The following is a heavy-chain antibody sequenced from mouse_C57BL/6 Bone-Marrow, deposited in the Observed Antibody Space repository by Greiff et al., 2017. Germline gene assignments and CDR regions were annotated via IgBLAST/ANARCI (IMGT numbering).Heavy chain of an antibody. CDR1: GYTFTSYG. Sequence: VKLVESGAELARPGASVKLSCKASGYTFTSYGISWVKQRTGQGLEWIGEIYPRSGNTYYNEKFKGKATLTADKSSSTAYMELRSLTSEDSAVYFCAYYYGSPYYFDYWGQGTTLTVSS. V-gene: IGHV1-81*01. D-gene: IGHD1-1*01. CDR2: IYPRSGNT. CDR3: AYYYGSPYYFDY. J-gene: IGHJ2*01.